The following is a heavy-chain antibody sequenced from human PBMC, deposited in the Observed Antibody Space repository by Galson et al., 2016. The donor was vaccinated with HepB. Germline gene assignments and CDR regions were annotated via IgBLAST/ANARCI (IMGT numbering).Heavy chain of an antibody. Sequence: SLRLSCAASGFTFSNYAMTWVRQAPGQGLEWVSAISGSGGSIYYADSVKGRFTISRDNSKNTLHLQMNSLRVEDTAIYYCATQKYYDILTGIPGNWFGPWGQGTLVTVSS. V-gene: IGHV3-23*01. J-gene: IGHJ5*02. CDR3: ATQKYYDILTGIPGNWFGP. CDR1: GFTFSNYA. D-gene: IGHD3-9*01. CDR2: ISGSGGSI.